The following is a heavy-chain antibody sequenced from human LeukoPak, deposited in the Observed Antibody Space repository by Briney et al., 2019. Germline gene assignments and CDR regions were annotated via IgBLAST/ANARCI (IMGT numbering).Heavy chain of an antibody. V-gene: IGHV3-23*01. CDR2: ITGRGGRT. J-gene: IGHJ4*02. CDR3: AKEYTGTFSPFPSYFDN. Sequence: GGSLRLSCAASGLTFSSYAMNWVGQAPGKGLEWVSAITGRGGRTYYAGSVRGRFTISRDNSKNTLYLQMNSLRAEDTAIYYCAKEYTGTFSPFPSYFDNWGQGTLVTVSS. D-gene: IGHD1-26*01. CDR1: GLTFSSYA.